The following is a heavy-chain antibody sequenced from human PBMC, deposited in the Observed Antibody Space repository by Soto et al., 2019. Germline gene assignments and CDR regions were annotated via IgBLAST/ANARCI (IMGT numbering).Heavy chain of an antibody. V-gene: IGHV1-18*01. CDR2: VSSYNGNT. CDR1: GYTFTDHG. CDR3: AREVEGSYAPADF. Sequence: GPEVKKPGASVTVSCKTSGYTFTDHGIDWVRQAPGQGLEWVGWVSSYNGNTNYAYNLKDRVIMTTDASTSTAYMELRGLRSDDTAVYYCAREVEGSYAPADFWGQGTPVTVSS. J-gene: IGHJ4*02. D-gene: IGHD3-16*01.